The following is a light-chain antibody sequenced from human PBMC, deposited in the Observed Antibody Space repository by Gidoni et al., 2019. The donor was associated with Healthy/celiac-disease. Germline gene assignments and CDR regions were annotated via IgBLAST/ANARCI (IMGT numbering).Light chain of an antibody. V-gene: IGKV3-15*01. CDR1: QSVSSN. CDR2: GAS. Sequence: EIVMTQSPATLSVSPGERATLSCRASQSVSSNLAWYQQKPGQAPRLLIYGASTRATGIPARFSGSGSGTEFTLTISSLQSEDFAVYYCQQYNNCPVTFXGXTKVEIK. CDR3: QQYNNCPVT. J-gene: IGKJ4*01.